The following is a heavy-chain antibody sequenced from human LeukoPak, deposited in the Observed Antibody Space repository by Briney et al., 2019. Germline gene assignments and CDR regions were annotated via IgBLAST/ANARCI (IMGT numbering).Heavy chain of an antibody. CDR2: IPYRGSS. D-gene: IGHD5/OR15-5a*01. CDR3: ATSDTVSTYNWFDP. J-gene: IGHJ5*02. Sequence: SETLSLTCNVSGSSISSNTYFWGWIRRPPGNWLEWLGSIPYRGSSYYNSSLTSRVSIPVDTSKNQFSLNLSSLTAADTAVYYCATSDTVSTYNWFDPWGQGTLVTVS. CDR1: GSSISSNTYF. V-gene: IGHV4-39*01.